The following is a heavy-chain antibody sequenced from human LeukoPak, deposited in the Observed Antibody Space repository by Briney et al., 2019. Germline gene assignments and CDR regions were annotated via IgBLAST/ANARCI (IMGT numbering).Heavy chain of an antibody. CDR3: ARVGPWDYDYVWGSYVSAFDI. CDR2: IYYSGST. CDR1: GYSISSGDYY. V-gene: IGHV4-30-4*08. J-gene: IGHJ3*02. D-gene: IGHD3-16*01. Sequence: SETLSLTCAVSGYSISSGDYYWSWIRQPPGKGLEWIGYIYYSGSTYYNPSLKSRVTISVDTSKNQFSLKLSSVTAADTAVYYCARVGPWDYDYVWGSYVSAFDIWGQGTMVTVSS.